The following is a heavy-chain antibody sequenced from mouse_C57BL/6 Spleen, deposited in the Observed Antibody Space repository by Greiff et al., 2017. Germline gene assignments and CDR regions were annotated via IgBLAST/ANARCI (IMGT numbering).Heavy chain of an antibody. J-gene: IGHJ3*01. CDR1: GYTFTDYY. D-gene: IGHD2-4*01. Sequence: VQLQQSGPELVKPGASVKISCKASGYTFTDYYMNWVKQSHGKSLEWIGDINPNNGGTSYNQKFKGKATLTVDKSSSTAYMELRSLTSEDSAVYYCARYYDYTGETCWGQGTLVTVSA. V-gene: IGHV1-26*01. CDR2: INPNNGGT. CDR3: ARYYDYTGETC.